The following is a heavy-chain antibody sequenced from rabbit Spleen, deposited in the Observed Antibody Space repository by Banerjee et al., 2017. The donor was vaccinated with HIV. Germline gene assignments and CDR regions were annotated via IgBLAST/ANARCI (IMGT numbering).Heavy chain of an antibody. CDR3: ARGPSGGGYDLAGFNL. CDR2: IGEGSSGNT. V-gene: IGHV1S40*01. CDR1: GFSFSRGNY. Sequence: QSLEESGGGLVQPEGSLTLSCTASGFSFSRGNYMCWVRQAPGKGLEWIGCIGEGSSGNTYYASWAKGRFTISKTSSTTVTLQMTSLTAADTATYFCARGPSGGGYDLAGFNLWGPGTLVTVS. D-gene: IGHD1-1*01. J-gene: IGHJ4*01.